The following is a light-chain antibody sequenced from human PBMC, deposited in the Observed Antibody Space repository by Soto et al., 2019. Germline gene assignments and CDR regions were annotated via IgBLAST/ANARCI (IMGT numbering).Light chain of an antibody. CDR2: DVT. CDR3: TSYTSSLTYG. V-gene: IGLV2-14*03. J-gene: IGLJ1*01. Sequence: QSALTQPASVSGYPGQSITISCTGTSSDVGGYNFVSWYQHHPGKAPKLIIYDVTNRPSGISNRFSGSKSGNTASLTISGLQAEDEAEYYCTSYTSSLTYGFGTGTKLTVL. CDR1: SSDVGGYNF.